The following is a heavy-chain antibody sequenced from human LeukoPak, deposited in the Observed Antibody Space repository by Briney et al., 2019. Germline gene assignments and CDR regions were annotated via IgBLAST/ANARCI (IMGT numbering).Heavy chain of an antibody. CDR2: ISAYNGNT. Sequence: ASVKVSCKASGYTFTSYGISWVRQAHGQGLERMGWISAYNGNTNYAQKLQGRVTMTTDTSTSTAYMELRSLRSDDTAVYYCAREPKTPLPQHSSGSRRAFDIWGQGTMVTVSS. J-gene: IGHJ3*02. CDR1: GYTFTSYG. V-gene: IGHV1-18*01. D-gene: IGHD3-22*01. CDR3: AREPKTPLPQHSSGSRRAFDI.